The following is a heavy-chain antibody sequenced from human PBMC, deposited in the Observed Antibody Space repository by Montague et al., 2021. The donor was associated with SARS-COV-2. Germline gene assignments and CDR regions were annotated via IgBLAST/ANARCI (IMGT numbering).Heavy chain of an antibody. D-gene: IGHD3-22*01. CDR1: GGSISSGKYY. CDR2: IYYSGST. J-gene: IGHJ3*01. V-gene: IGHV4-39*01. CDR3: ARFPTSYYYDSKAAPATPDAFDF. Sequence: SETLSLTCTVSGGSISSGKYYWSWIRQPAGKGLEWIGSIYYSGSTYYNPSLKSRVTISVDTSKNQFSLKLSSVTAADPAVYYCARFPTSYYYDSKAAPATPDAFDFWGQGTMVTVSS.